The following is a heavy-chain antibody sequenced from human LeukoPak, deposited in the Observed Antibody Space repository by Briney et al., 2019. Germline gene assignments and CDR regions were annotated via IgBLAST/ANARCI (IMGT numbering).Heavy chain of an antibody. CDR2: IKQDGSEK. J-gene: IGHJ4*02. Sequence: VGSLRLSCAASGFTFSSYWMSSVRQAPGKGLEWVANIKQDGSEKYYVDSVKGRFTISRDNAKNSLYLQMNSLRAEDTAVYYCARDPQAYCGGDCYSDYWGQGTLVTVSS. CDR3: ARDPQAYCGGDCYSDY. V-gene: IGHV3-7*01. CDR1: GFTFSSYW. D-gene: IGHD2-21*02.